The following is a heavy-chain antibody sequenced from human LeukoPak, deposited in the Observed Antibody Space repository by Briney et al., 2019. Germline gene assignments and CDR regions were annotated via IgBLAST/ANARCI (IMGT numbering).Heavy chain of an antibody. CDR3: ARVSSSVTTLAFDI. CDR2: IIPILGIA. CDR1: GGTFSSYA. D-gene: IGHD4-17*01. J-gene: IGHJ3*02. Sequence: GASVKVSCKASGGTFSSYAISWVRQAPGQGLEWMGRIIPILGIANYAQKFQGRVTITADKSTSTAYMELSSLRSEDTAVYYCARVSSSVTTLAFDIWGQGTMVTVSS. V-gene: IGHV1-69*04.